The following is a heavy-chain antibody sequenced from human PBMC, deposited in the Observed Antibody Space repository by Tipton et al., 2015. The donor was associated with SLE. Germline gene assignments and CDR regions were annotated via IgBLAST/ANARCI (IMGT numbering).Heavy chain of an antibody. D-gene: IGHD1-26*01. CDR2: IRYKVYGGTT. V-gene: IGHV3-49*04. CDR3: ARLKRVGATNYDYYYYIDV. CDR1: GFTFGDYA. Sequence: SLRLSCTGSGFTFGDYAMSWVRQAPGKGLQWVGLIRYKVYGGTTEYAAAVKDRFTISRDDSNSIAYLQMNSLKTEDSGVYYCARLKRVGATNYDYYYYIDVWGKGTTVTVSS. J-gene: IGHJ6*03.